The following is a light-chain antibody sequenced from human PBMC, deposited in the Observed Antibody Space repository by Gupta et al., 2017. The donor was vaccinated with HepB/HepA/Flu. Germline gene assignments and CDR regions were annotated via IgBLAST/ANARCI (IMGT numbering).Light chain of an antibody. V-gene: IGLV8-61*01. CDR1: SGSVSTNYY. J-gene: IGLJ3*02. Sequence: QTVVTQEPSFSVSPGGTVTLTCGLSSGSVSTNYYPSWYQQTPGQAPRTLIYNTNIRSSGVPDRFSGSVLGNKAALTITGAQADDESDYYCVLFMGSGTWVFGGGTKLTVL. CDR2: NTN. CDR3: VLFMGSGTWV.